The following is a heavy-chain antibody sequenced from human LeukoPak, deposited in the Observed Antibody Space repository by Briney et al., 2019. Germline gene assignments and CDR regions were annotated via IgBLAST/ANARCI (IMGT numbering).Heavy chain of an antibody. Sequence: SETLSLTCTVSGGSISSYYWSWIRQPPGKGLEWIGYIYYSGSTNYNPSLKSRVTISVDTSKNQFSLKLSSVTAADTAVYYCARDRIAARGYYYYGMDVWGQGTTVTVSS. J-gene: IGHJ6*02. V-gene: IGHV4-59*01. CDR2: IYYSGST. CDR1: GGSISSYY. D-gene: IGHD6-25*01. CDR3: ARDRIAARGYYYYGMDV.